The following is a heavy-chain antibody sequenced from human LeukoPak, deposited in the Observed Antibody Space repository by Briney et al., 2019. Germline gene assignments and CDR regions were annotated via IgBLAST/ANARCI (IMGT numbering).Heavy chain of an antibody. CDR1: GYTFTGYY. CDR3: ARVRAAAGIYYSDY. V-gene: IGHV1-2*02. Sequence: ASVKVSCKASGYTFTGYYMHWVRQAPGQGLEWMGWINPNSGGTNYAQKFQGRVTMTRDTSISTAYMELSRLRSDDTAVYYCARVRAAAGIYYSDYWGQGTLVTVSS. D-gene: IGHD6-13*01. J-gene: IGHJ4*02. CDR2: INPNSGGT.